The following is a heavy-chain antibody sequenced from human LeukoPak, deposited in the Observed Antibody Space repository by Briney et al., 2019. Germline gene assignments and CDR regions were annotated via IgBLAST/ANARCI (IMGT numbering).Heavy chain of an antibody. J-gene: IGHJ4*02. CDR2: ITADGANT. Sequence: TGGSLRLSCAASGFTFTTYAINWVRQVPGKGLEWVSSITADGANTYLADSVRGRFTISRDNSKNTVYLQMNSLRAEDTAVYYCAEATLGSCGGVRCYPFDYWGQGTLVTVSS. CDR3: AEATLGSCGGVRCYPFDY. V-gene: IGHV3-23*01. CDR1: GFTFTTYA. D-gene: IGHD2-15*01.